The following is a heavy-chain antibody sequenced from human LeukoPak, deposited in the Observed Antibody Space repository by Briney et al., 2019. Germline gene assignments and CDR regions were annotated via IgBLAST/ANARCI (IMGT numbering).Heavy chain of an antibody. CDR2: IKPDGGEK. V-gene: IGHV3-7*03. CDR1: GFTFSSYM. J-gene: IGHJ4*02. Sequence: GESLRLSCAASGFTFSSYMMTWVRQAPGKGLEWVANIKPDGGEKFYADSVKGRFTISRDNAKNSLYLQMNSLRAEDTALYYCARDLRDSSVGYYFDYWGQGTLVTVSS. CDR3: ARDLRDSSVGYYFDY. D-gene: IGHD6-19*01.